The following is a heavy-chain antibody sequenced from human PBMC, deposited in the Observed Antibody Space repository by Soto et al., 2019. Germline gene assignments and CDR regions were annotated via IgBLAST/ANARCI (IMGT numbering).Heavy chain of an antibody. V-gene: IGHV4-34*01. CDR2: INHSGST. J-gene: IGHJ2*01. CDR3: ARRNVYNWNSVYWYFDL. Sequence: SETLSLTCAVYGGYFSCYYWSWTRQPPGKGLEWIGEINHSGSTNYNPSLKSRVTISVDTSKNQFSLKLSSVTAADTAEYYCARRNVYNWNSVYWYFDLWGRGTLVTVSS. CDR1: GGYFSCYY. D-gene: IGHD1-7*01.